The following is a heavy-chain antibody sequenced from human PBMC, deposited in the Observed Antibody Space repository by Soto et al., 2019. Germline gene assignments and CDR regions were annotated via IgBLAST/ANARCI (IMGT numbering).Heavy chain of an antibody. J-gene: IGHJ4*02. CDR2: VYTSGST. CDR1: DDSIGPYY. Sequence: QEQLRESGPGLVKPSETLSLTCSISDDSIGPYYWTWIRQTPRKELQWIGYVYTSGSTKYNSSLKSRVTISLAASNSQFSLTMSAVTAADTGVYYCAREVVGNTWPGIFDSWGRGTLVVVSS. CDR3: AREVVGNTWPGIFDS. V-gene: IGHV4-4*08.